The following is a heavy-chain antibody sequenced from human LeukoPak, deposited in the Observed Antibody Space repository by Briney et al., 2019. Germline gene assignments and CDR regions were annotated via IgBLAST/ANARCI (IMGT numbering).Heavy chain of an antibody. CDR3: AAEYYDILTGSFDY. Sequence: GASVKVSCKASGGTFSSYAISWVRQAPGQGLEWTGRIIPILGIANYAQKFQGRVTITADKSTSTAYMELSSLRSEDTAVYYCAAEYYDILTGSFDYWGQGTLVTVSS. J-gene: IGHJ4*02. CDR1: GGTFSSYA. D-gene: IGHD3-9*01. V-gene: IGHV1-69*04. CDR2: IIPILGIA.